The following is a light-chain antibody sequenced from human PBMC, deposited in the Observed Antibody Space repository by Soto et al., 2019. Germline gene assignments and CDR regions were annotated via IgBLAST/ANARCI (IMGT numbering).Light chain of an antibody. CDR3: QQYGNSPQT. CDR2: KAS. Sequence: DIQMNESPSTLSGSVGDRVTITCRASQTIRSWLAWYQQKPGKAPKLLIYKASTLKSGVPARFSGSGSGTDFTLTISSLEPEDFAVYYCQQYGNSPQTFGQGTKVDIK. V-gene: IGKV1-5*03. CDR1: QTIRSW. J-gene: IGKJ1*01.